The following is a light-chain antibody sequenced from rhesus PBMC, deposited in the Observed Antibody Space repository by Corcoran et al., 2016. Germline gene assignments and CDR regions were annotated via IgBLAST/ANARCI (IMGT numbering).Light chain of an antibody. V-gene: IGKV2-104*02. CDR3: MLAIEFPWT. CDR2: ECF. Sequence: DIVMTQTPLSLPVTPGEPASISCRSSQSLLDSEDGNTYLDWYPQKPGQSPQLLIYECFNRSSGVPDRFSGIGSETDFTLKISRVGTEDVGGYYCMLAIEFPWTIGQRTKVEIK. CDR1: QSLLDSEDGNTY. J-gene: IGKJ1*01.